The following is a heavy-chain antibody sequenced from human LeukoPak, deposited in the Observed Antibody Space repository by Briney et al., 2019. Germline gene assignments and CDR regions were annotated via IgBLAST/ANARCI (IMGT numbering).Heavy chain of an antibody. CDR3: AKDSRLDDFWSGDPVDFDY. V-gene: IGHV3-23*01. J-gene: IGHJ4*02. CDR1: GFTFSSYA. Sequence: PGGSLRLSCAASGFTFSSYAMSWVRQAPGKGLEWVSAISGSGGSTYYADSVKGRFTISRDNSKNTLYLQMNSLRAEDTAVYYCAKDSRLDDFWSGDPVDFDYWGQGTLVTVSS. D-gene: IGHD3-3*01. CDR2: ISGSGGST.